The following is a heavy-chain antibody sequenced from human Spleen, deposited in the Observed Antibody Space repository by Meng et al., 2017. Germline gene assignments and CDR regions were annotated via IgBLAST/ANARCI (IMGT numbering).Heavy chain of an antibody. D-gene: IGHD7-27*01. CDR3: ARDYWGSLDY. Sequence: VQLQESGPGRVRLSATSPLTCTVSGGSSRSSDYQWSWIRQPPGKGLEWIGFASTNYNPSLKSRLTISLDTSKNQFSLKLTSVTAADTAVYYCARDYWGSLDYWGQGILVTVSS. CDR1: GGSSRSSDYQ. V-gene: IGHV4-61*08. CDR2: AST. J-gene: IGHJ4*02.